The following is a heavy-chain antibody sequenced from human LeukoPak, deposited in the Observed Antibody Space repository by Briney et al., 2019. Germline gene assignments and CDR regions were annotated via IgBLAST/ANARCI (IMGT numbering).Heavy chain of an antibody. Sequence: SETLSLTCTVSGGSISSYYWSWIRQPPGKGLEWIGYIYYSGSTNYNPSLKSRVTISVDTSKNQFSLKLSSVTAADTAVYYCARVRFEDYYYYGMDVWGQGTTVTVSS. D-gene: IGHD3-3*01. CDR3: ARVRFEDYYYYGMDV. CDR2: IYYSGST. CDR1: GGSISSYY. J-gene: IGHJ6*02. V-gene: IGHV4-59*01.